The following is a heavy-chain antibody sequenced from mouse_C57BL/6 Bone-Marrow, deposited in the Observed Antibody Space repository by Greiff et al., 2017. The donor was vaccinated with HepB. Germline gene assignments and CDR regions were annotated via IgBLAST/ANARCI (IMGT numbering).Heavy chain of an antibody. V-gene: IGHV1-15*01. CDR2: IDPETGGT. Sequence: QVQLQQSGAEVVRPGASVTLSCKASGYTFTDYEMHWVKQTPVHGLEWIGAIDPETGGTAYNQKFKGKAILTADKSSSTAYMELRSLTSEDSAVYYCTRYSKGSWFAYWGQGTLVTVSA. D-gene: IGHD2-5*01. CDR1: GYTFTDYE. J-gene: IGHJ3*01. CDR3: TRYSKGSWFAY.